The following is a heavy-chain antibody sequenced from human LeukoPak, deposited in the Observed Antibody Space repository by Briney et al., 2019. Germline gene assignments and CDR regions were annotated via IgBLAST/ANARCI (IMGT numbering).Heavy chain of an antibody. CDR3: ARVGHYDYVWGSYRYFDY. CDR2: IYYSGST. D-gene: IGHD3-16*02. J-gene: IGHJ4*02. CDR1: GGSISSYY. Sequence: SETLSLTCTVSGGSISSYYWSWIRQPPGKGLEWSGYIYYSGSTIYNPSLKSRVTISVDTSKNQFSLKLSSVTAADTAVYYCARVGHYDYVWGSYRYFDYWGQGTLVTVSS. V-gene: IGHV4-59*01.